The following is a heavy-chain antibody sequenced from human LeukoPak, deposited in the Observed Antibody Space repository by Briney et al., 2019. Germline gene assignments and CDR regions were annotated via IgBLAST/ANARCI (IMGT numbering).Heavy chain of an antibody. J-gene: IGHJ6*03. V-gene: IGHV1-2*02. D-gene: IGHD5-12*01. Sequence: ASVKVSCKASGYTFTSYYMHWVRQAPGQGLEWMGWINPNTGGTNYAQKFQGRVTMTRDTSISTAYMELSRLRSDDTAVYYCARFYSGYGNYYYYMDVWGKGTTVTVSS. CDR1: GYTFTSYY. CDR2: INPNTGGT. CDR3: ARFYSGYGNYYYYMDV.